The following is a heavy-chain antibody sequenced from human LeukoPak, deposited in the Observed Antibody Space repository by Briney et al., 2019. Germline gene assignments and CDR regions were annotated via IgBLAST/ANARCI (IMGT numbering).Heavy chain of an antibody. CDR1: GGSINSGGYY. CDR3: ARAEDTAMVYYFDY. V-gene: IGHV4-31*03. Sequence: SQTLSLTCTVSGGSINSGGYYWSWIRQHPGQGLEWLGYIYYSGSTYYNPSLESRGSMSVDTSKNQFSLKLSSVTAADTAVYYCARAEDTAMVYYFDYWGQGTLVTVSS. J-gene: IGHJ4*02. D-gene: IGHD5-18*01. CDR2: IYYSGST.